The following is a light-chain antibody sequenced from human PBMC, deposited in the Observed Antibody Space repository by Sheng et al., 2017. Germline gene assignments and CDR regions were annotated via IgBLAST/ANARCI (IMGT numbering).Light chain of an antibody. Sequence: DIQMTQSPSSLSASVGDRVTITCQASQDISNYLNWYQHTPGKAPKLLIYDASNLATGVPSRFSGSGSGTDFTLTISSLHPEDFATYYCQQSYSTSFTFGPGTKVDIK. CDR2: DAS. V-gene: IGKV1-39*01. CDR3: QQSYSTSFT. CDR1: QDISNY. J-gene: IGKJ3*01.